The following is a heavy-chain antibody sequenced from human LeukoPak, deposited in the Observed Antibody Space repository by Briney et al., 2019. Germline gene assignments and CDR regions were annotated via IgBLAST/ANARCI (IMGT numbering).Heavy chain of an antibody. Sequence: TSETLSLTCAVYGGSFSGYYWSWIRQPPGKGLEWIGEINHSGSTNYNPSLKSRVTISVDTSKNQFSLKLSSVTAADTAVYYCARRETGKRGRFDYWGQGTLVTVSS. J-gene: IGHJ4*02. CDR1: GGSFSGYY. D-gene: IGHD1-26*01. CDR2: INHSGST. V-gene: IGHV4-34*01. CDR3: ARRETGKRGRFDY.